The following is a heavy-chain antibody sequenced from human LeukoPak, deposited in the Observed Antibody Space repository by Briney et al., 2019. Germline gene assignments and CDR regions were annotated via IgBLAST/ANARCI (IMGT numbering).Heavy chain of an antibody. J-gene: IGHJ6*03. CDR3: ARDRHVPGLYYYYMDV. V-gene: IGHV3-48*01. D-gene: IGHD6-6*01. Sequence: GGSLRLSCAASGFTFSSYSMNWVRQAPGKGLEWVSYISSSSSTIFYADSVKGRFTISRDNAKNSLYLQMNSLRPEDTAVYFCARDRHVPGLYYYYMDVWGKGTTVTVSS. CDR2: ISSSSSTI. CDR1: GFTFSSYS.